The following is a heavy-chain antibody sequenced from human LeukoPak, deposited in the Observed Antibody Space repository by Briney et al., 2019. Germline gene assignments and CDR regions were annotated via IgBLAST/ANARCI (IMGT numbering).Heavy chain of an antibody. J-gene: IGHJ4*02. CDR1: GGSISTYY. CDR3: ARGETDSSGYPLDY. D-gene: IGHD3-22*01. V-gene: IGHV4-34*01. Sequence: PSETLSLTCTVSGGSISTYYWSWIRQPPGKGLEWIGEINHSGSTNYNPSLKSRVTISVDTSKNQFSLKLSSVTAADTAVYYCARGETDSSGYPLDYWGQGTLVTVSS. CDR2: INHSGST.